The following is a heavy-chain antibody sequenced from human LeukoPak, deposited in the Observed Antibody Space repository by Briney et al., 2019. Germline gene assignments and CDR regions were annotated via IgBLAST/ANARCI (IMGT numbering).Heavy chain of an antibody. CDR3: ATHRSGYDAFDI. CDR2: INPNSGDT. D-gene: IGHD3-22*01. Sequence: ASVRVSCKASGYTFTSYGISWVRQAPGQGLEWMGCINPNSGDTIFAQKFQGRVTMTRDTPISTAYMELSSLRSDDTAVYYCATHRSGYDAFDIWGQGTMVTVSS. CDR1: GYTFTSYG. J-gene: IGHJ3*02. V-gene: IGHV1-2*02.